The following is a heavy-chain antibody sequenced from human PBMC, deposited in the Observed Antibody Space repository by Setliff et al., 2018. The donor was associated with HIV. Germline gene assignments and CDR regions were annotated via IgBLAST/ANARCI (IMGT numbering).Heavy chain of an antibody. CDR1: GFSFSSYT. J-gene: IGHJ5*02. CDR3: ARYVWSNGPRDL. CDR2: IDRGHNYM. D-gene: IGHD2-8*01. V-gene: IGHV3-21*01. Sequence: GESLRLSCAASGFSFSSYTMNWVRQTPGKGLEWVSSIDRGHNYMYYADSVKGRFTISRDNAKNSLYLQLNSLRAEDTALYYCARYVWSNGPRDLWGQGTRVTVSS.